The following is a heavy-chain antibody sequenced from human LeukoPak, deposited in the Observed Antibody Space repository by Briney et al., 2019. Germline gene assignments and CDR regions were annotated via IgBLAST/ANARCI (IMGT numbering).Heavy chain of an antibody. CDR1: GHTFTSYY. CDR3: ARDYYDSSGYFPRGN. CDR2: INPSGGST. V-gene: IGHV1-46*01. Sequence: ASVKVSCKASGHTFTSYYMHWVRQAPGQGLEWMGIINPSGGSTSYAQKFQGRVTMTRDTSTSTVYMELSSLRSEDTAVYYCARDYYDSSGYFPRGNWGQGTLVTVSS. D-gene: IGHD3-22*01. J-gene: IGHJ4*02.